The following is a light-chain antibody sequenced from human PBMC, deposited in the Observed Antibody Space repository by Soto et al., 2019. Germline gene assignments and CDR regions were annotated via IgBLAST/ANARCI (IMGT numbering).Light chain of an antibody. CDR1: QSISSW. J-gene: IGKJ1*01. CDR3: QQYNSYSQT. CDR2: DAS. V-gene: IGKV1-5*01. Sequence: DIQMTQSPSTLSASVGDRVAMTARASQSISSWLAWYQQKPGKAPKLLIYDASSLESGVPSRFSGSGSGTEFTLTISSLQPDDFATYYCQQYNSYSQTFGQGTKVDI.